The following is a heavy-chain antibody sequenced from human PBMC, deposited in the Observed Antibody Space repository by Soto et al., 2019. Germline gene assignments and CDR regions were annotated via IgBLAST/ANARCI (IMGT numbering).Heavy chain of an antibody. CDR1: GVTFGTYG. D-gene: IGHD3-22*01. CDR3: ARDFNYYDSSGYYGGGVEYYYGMDV. Sequence: PGGSLRLSCSAAGVTFGTYGRHWGRQAPGKGLEWLAFIWYDGSNKYYADSVKGRFNISRDNSKNTLYLQMNSLRAEDTAVYYCARDFNYYDSSGYYGGGVEYYYGMDVWGHGTTVTVSS. V-gene: IGHV3-33*01. CDR2: IWYDGSNK. J-gene: IGHJ6*02.